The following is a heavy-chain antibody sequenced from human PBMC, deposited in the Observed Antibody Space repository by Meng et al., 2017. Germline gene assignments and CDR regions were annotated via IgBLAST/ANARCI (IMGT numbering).Heavy chain of an antibody. J-gene: IGHJ4*02. V-gene: IGHV3-30*18. Sequence: QVQLVESGGGVVQPGRSLRVSCAASGFTFSNYGMHWVRQAPGKGLEWVTVISYDGSNKYYADSVKGRFTISRDNSKNTLYLQMNSLRAEDTAVYYCAKGVSSGWLGFDYWGQGALVTVSS. CDR1: GFTFSNYG. CDR2: ISYDGSNK. D-gene: IGHD6-19*01. CDR3: AKGVSSGWLGFDY.